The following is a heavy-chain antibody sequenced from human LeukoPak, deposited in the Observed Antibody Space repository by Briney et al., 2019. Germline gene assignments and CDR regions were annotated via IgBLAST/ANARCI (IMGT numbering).Heavy chain of an antibody. CDR1: GFTFSSYA. CDR3: AKEPSVVITRRWFDP. D-gene: IGHD3-22*01. Sequence: GGSLRLSYAASGFTFSSYAMSWVRQAPGKGLEWVSAISGSGGSTYYADSVKGRFTISRDNSKNTLYLQMNSLRAEDTAVYYCAKEPSVVITRRWFDPWGQGTLVTVSS. CDR2: ISGSGGST. V-gene: IGHV3-23*01. J-gene: IGHJ5*02.